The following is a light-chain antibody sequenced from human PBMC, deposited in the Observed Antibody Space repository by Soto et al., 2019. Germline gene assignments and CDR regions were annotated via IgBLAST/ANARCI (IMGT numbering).Light chain of an antibody. J-gene: IGKJ4*01. Sequence: EILLTQSPATLSLSPGERATLSCRASQNVRNDLVWYLQKPGQAPRLLIYSASNRATGIPARFSGSGSGTAFTLTISSLEPEDFAVYYCQQRTNWPPTFGGGTKVEFK. CDR2: SAS. V-gene: IGKV3-11*01. CDR3: QQRTNWPPT. CDR1: QNVRND.